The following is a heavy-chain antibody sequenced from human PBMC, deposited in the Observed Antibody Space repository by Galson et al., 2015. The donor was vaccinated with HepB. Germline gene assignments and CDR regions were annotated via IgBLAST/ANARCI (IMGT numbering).Heavy chain of an antibody. V-gene: IGHV3-21*01. CDR3: AAPMACGGDCYLTEYFQH. CDR2: ISSSSSYI. CDR1: GFTFSSYS. D-gene: IGHD2-21*02. Sequence: SLRLSCAASGFTFSSYSMNWARQAPGKGLEWVSSISSSSSYIYYADSVKGRFTISRDNAKNSLYLQMNSLRAEDTAVYYCAAPMACGGDCYLTEYFQHWGQGTLVTVSS. J-gene: IGHJ1*01.